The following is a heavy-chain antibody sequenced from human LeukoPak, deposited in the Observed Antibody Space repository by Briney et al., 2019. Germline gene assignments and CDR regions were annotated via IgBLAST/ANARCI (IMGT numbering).Heavy chain of an antibody. Sequence: GRSLRLSCAASGFTFSSYGMHWVRQAPGKGLEWVAVIWYDGSNKYYADSVKGRFTISRDNSKNTLYLQMNSLRAEGTAVYYCARALPLAYCGGDCLGYWGQGTLVTVSS. CDR2: IWYDGSNK. J-gene: IGHJ4*02. D-gene: IGHD2-21*01. CDR3: ARALPLAYCGGDCLGY. CDR1: GFTFSSYG. V-gene: IGHV3-33*01.